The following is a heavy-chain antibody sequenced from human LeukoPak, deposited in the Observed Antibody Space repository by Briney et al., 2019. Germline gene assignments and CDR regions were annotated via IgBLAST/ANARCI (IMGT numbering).Heavy chain of an antibody. D-gene: IGHD4-23*01. V-gene: IGHV3-7*01. Sequence: PGGSLRISCAGSGFTFGGYWMSWVRQAPGKGPEWVANMDQDGSEINYLDSVKGRFTISRDNAKNALYLWMNSLRADDTAVYYCARDRGYSTFVSWGQGVLVTVSS. CDR2: MDQDGSEI. CDR3: ARDRGYSTFVS. J-gene: IGHJ4*02. CDR1: GFTFGGYW.